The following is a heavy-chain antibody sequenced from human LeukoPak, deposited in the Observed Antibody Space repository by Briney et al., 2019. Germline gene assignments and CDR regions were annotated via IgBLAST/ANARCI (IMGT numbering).Heavy chain of an antibody. V-gene: IGHV5-51*01. CDR2: IYPGDSDT. Sequence: GESLKISCKGSGYSFTSYWIGWVRQMPGKGLEWMGIIYPGDSDTRYSPSFQGQVTISADKSISTAYLQWSSLKASDTAMYYCAIKSMVRGVISYFDYWGQGTLVTVSS. D-gene: IGHD3-10*01. CDR3: AIKSMVRGVISYFDY. J-gene: IGHJ4*02. CDR1: GYSFTSYW.